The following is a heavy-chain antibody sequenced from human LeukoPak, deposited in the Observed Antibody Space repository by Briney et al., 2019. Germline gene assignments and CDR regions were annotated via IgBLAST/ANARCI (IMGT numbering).Heavy chain of an antibody. J-gene: IGHJ4*02. V-gene: IGHV3-23*01. CDR1: GFTFSSYA. D-gene: IGHD3-22*01. CDR2: IAGTGART. CDR3: AKYYYDSSDSRNSYDS. Sequence: PGGSLRLSCAASGFTFSSYAMSWVRRAPGKGLEWVSAIAGTGARTYYADSVRGRFTISRDNSKNTLYLEMNSLRAEDTAVYYCAKYYYDSSDSRNSYDSWGQGTLVTVSS.